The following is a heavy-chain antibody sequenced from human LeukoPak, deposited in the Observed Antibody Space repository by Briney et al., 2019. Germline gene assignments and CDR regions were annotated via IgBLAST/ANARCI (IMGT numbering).Heavy chain of an antibody. CDR2: INPNSGGT. Sequence: ASVKVSCKASGYTFTGYYMHWVRQAPGQGLEWMGWINPNSGGTNYAQKFQGRVTMTRDTSISTAYMELSRLRSDDTAVYYCARVTYSSGAKPIDYWGQGTLVTVSS. CDR1: GYTFTGYY. V-gene: IGHV1-2*02. D-gene: IGHD6-19*01. CDR3: ARVTYSSGAKPIDY. J-gene: IGHJ4*02.